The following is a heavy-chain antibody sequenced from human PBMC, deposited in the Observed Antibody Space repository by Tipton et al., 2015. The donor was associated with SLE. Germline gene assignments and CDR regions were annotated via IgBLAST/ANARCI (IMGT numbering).Heavy chain of an antibody. CDR2: IGTAGDT. V-gene: IGHV3-13*01. J-gene: IGHJ3*02. CDR1: GFTFSSYD. Sequence: SLRLSCAASGFTFSSYDMHWVRQATGKGLEWVSAIGTAGDTYYPGSVKGRFTISRENAKNSLYLQMNSLRAGDTAVYYCARGDRTSSGWGAFDIWAKGQWSPSLQ. CDR3: ARGDRTSSGWGAFDI. D-gene: IGHD6-19*01.